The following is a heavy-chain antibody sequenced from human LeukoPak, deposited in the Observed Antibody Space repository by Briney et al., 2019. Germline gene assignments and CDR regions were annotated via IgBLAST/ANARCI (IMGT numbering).Heavy chain of an antibody. CDR1: GFTFGGYW. CDR2: INSDGSST. Sequence: GGSLRLSCAASGFTFGGYWMHWVRQAPGKGLVWVSRINSDGSSTIYADSVKGRFTVSRDNAKNRLYLQRNSLRAEDTGGYYWARVGHIVPRLPHFDYWGKGTLVPASS. V-gene: IGHV3-74*01. CDR3: ARVGHIVPRLPHFDY. J-gene: IGHJ4*02. D-gene: IGHD5-12*01.